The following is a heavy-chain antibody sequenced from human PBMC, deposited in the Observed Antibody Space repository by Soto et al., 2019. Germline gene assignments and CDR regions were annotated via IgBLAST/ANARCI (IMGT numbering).Heavy chain of an antibody. CDR1: GFTFSSYS. V-gene: IGHV3-48*04. J-gene: IGHJ4*02. Sequence: GGSLRLSCAASGFTFSSYSMNWVRQAPGKGLEWVSYISSSSTIYYADSVKGRFTISRDNAKNSLYLQMNSLRAEDTAVYYCARDNGILTGYYYYFDYWGQGTLVTVSS. CDR2: ISSSSTI. CDR3: ARDNGILTGYYYYFDY. D-gene: IGHD3-9*01.